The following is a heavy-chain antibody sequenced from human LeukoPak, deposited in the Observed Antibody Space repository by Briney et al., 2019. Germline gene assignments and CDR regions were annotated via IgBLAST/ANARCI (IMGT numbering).Heavy chain of an antibody. CDR2: IYYSGST. V-gene: IGHV4-30-4*01. J-gene: IGHJ4*02. Sequence: SQTLSLTCTVSGGSISSGDYYWSWIRQPPGKGLEWIGYIYYSGSTYYNPSLKSRVTISVDTSKNQFSLKLSSVTAADTAVYYCARAPYYYGSGIVSYLDYWGQGTLVTASS. CDR3: ARAPYYYGSGIVSYLDY. D-gene: IGHD3-10*01. CDR1: GGSISSGDYY.